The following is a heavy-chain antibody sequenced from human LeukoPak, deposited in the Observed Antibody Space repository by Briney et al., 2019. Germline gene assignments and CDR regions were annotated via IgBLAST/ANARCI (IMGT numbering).Heavy chain of an antibody. CDR1: GYTSTSYD. CDR3: ARGSLVEFDP. D-gene: IGHD2-15*01. CDR2: MNPNSGNT. Sequence: ASVKVSCKASGYTSTSYDINWVRQTPGQRLEWIGWMNPNSGNTGYAQKFQGRVTMTRNTSISTAYMELSSLRSEDTAVYYCARGSLVEFDPWGQGTLVTVSS. V-gene: IGHV1-8*01. J-gene: IGHJ5*02.